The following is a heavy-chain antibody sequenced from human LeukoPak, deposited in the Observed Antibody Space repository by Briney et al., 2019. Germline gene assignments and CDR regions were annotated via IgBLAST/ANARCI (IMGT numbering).Heavy chain of an antibody. V-gene: IGHV1-18*01. Sequence: ASVKVSCKASGYTFTSYGISWVRQAPGQGLEWMGWISAYNGNTNYAQKLQGRVTMTTDTSTSTAYMELRSLRSDDTAVYYCAREIHQIVATIWGARYYYYYMDVWGKGTTVTVSS. CDR3: AREIHQIVATIWGARYYYYYMDV. CDR2: ISAYNGNT. J-gene: IGHJ6*03. D-gene: IGHD5-12*01. CDR1: GYTFTSYG.